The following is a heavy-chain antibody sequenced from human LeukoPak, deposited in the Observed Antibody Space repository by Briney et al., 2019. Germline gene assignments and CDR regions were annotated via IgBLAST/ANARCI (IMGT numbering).Heavy chain of an antibody. CDR2: IYTSGST. CDR1: GGSISSGSYY. D-gene: IGHD6-13*01. J-gene: IGHJ6*03. CDR3: ARAAASRYYYYYYMDV. Sequence: PSQTLSLTCTVSGGSISSGSYYWSWIRQPAGKGLEWIGRIYTSGSTNYNPSLKSRVTMSVDTSKNQFSLKLSSVTAADTAVYYCARAAASRYYYYYYMDVWGKGTTVTISS. V-gene: IGHV4-61*02.